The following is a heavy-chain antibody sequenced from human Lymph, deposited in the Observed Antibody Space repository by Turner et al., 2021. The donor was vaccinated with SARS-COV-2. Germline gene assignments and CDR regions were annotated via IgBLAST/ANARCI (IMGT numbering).Heavy chain of an antibody. D-gene: IGHD6-19*01. CDR3: ARDTAVAGTLGAFDI. CDR1: GGTFSSYA. CDR2: IIPIFGTG. V-gene: IGHV1-69*01. J-gene: IGHJ3*02. Sequence: QAQLVQSGAEVKNPGSSVKVSCKASGGTFSSYAISRVRQAPGQGPGWMGGIIPIFGTGNYAQKFQGRVTITADESTSTAYMELSSLRSEDTAVYYCARDTAVAGTLGAFDIWGQGTMVTVSS.